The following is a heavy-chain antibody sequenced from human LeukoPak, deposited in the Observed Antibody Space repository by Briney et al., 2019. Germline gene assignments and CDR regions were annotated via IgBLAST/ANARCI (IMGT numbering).Heavy chain of an antibody. J-gene: IGHJ4*02. D-gene: IGHD2-15*01. CDR1: GFTFDDYA. V-gene: IGHV3-9*01. CDR3: ARSPGNSGGSCYDY. Sequence: GGSLRLSCAASGFTFDDYAMHWVRQAPGKGLEWVSGISWNSGSIGYADSVKGRFTISRDNAKNSLYLQMNSLRAEDTALYYCARSPGNSGGSCYDYWGQGTLVTVSS. CDR2: ISWNSGSI.